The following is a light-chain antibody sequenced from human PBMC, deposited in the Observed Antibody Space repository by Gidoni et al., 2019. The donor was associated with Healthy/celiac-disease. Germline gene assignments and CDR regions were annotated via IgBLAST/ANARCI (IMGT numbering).Light chain of an antibody. CDR2: DVS. Sequence: QSALTQPASVSGSPGQSITISCTGTSSDVGGYNYVSCYQQHPGKAPKLIIYDVSNRPSGVSTRFSGSKSGNTASLTISGLQAEDEADYYCSSYTSSSTLVFGTGTKVTVL. CDR3: SSYTSSSTLV. CDR1: SSDVGGYNY. J-gene: IGLJ1*01. V-gene: IGLV2-14*03.